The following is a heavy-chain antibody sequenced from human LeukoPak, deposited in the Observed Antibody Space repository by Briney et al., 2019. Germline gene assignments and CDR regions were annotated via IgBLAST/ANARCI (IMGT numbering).Heavy chain of an antibody. CDR1: GGSISSYY. J-gene: IGHJ5*02. D-gene: IGHD2-15*01. CDR3: ARAPVAATYWFDP. Sequence: SETLSLTCTVSGGSISSYYWSWIRQPPGKGLEWIGYIYYSGSTNYNPSLKSRVTISVDTSKNQFSLKLSSVTAADTAVYYCARAPVAATYWFDPWGPGTLVTVSS. V-gene: IGHV4-59*01. CDR2: IYYSGST.